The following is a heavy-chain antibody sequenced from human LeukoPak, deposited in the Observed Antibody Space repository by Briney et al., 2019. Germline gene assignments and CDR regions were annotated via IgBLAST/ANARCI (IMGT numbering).Heavy chain of an antibody. J-gene: IGHJ4*02. D-gene: IGHD1-1*01. CDR3: ARVRYNWNADDY. V-gene: IGHV4-30-4*01. CDR2: IYYSGTT. CDR1: GVSISSGDYY. Sequence: SETLSLTCTVSGVSISSGDYYWSWIRQPPGKGLGWIGFIYYSGTTYYNPSLKSRVTISVDTSSNQFSLRLSSVTAADTAVYYCARVRYNWNADDYWGQGTLVTVSS.